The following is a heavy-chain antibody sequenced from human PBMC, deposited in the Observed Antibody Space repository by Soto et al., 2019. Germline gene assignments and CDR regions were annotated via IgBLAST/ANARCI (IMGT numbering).Heavy chain of an antibody. CDR2: LYISGST. CDR1: GASIRDYH. CDR3: ARMYNSGFYRPEGDYYFYGMDV. Sequence: SETLSLTCSVSGASIRDYHWSWVRQPAGKGLEWIGRLYISGSTKYNPSLKSRVTMSADTSVNQFSLTLRSVTAADTAIYYCARMYNSGFYRPEGDYYFYGMDVWGQGTTVT. D-gene: IGHD6-19*01. J-gene: IGHJ6*02. V-gene: IGHV4-4*07.